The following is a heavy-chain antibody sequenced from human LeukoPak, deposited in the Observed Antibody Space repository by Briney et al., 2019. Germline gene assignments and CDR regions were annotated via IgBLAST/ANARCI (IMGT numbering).Heavy chain of an antibody. Sequence: PSETLSLACTVSGGSISSDSYYWSWIRQTAGKGLEWIGRIYSSGRTNYNPSLKSRVTISVDTSKNQFSLKLSSVTAADTAVYYCAREYYYDSSGYSNWGQGTLVTVSS. CDR1: GGSISSDSYY. J-gene: IGHJ4*02. V-gene: IGHV4-61*02. CDR3: AREYYYDSSGYSN. D-gene: IGHD3-22*01. CDR2: IYSSGRT.